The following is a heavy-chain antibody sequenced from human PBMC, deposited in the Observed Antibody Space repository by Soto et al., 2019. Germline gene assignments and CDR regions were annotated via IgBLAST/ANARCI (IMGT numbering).Heavy chain of an antibody. Sequence: GESLKISCAASGFTFSSYWVSWIRQAPGKGLEWVANIKGDGSGYYYVDSVKGRLTISRDSAQTSLYLQMNSLRAEDTAVYYCARDYNWAYDYWGPGTLVTVSS. CDR2: IKGDGSGY. J-gene: IGHJ4*02. D-gene: IGHD1-20*01. CDR3: ARDYNWAYDY. V-gene: IGHV3-7*05. CDR1: GFTFSSYW.